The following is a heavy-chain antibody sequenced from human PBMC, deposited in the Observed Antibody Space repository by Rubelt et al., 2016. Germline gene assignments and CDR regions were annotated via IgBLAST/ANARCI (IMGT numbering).Heavy chain of an antibody. CDR3: ARDNAPAGCSGGSCYSSYFDY. CDR2: ISYDGSNK. D-gene: IGHD2-15*01. J-gene: IGHJ4*02. V-gene: IGHV3-33*05. Sequence: EWVAVISYDGSNKYYADSVKGRFTISRDNSKNTLYLQMNSLRAEDTAVYYCARDNAPAGCSGGSCYSSYFDYWGQGTLVAVSS.